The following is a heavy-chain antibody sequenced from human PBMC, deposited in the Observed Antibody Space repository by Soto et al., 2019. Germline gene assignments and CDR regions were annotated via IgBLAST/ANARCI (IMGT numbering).Heavy chain of an antibody. J-gene: IGHJ5*02. D-gene: IGHD6-13*01. V-gene: IGHV1-2*04. CDR3: ARSAAAGRNWFDP. CDR2: INPNSGGT. CDR1: GYTFTGYY. Sequence: ASVKVSCKASGYTFTGYYMHWVRQAPGQGLEWMGWINPNSGGTNYAQKFQGWVTMTRDTSISTAYMELSRLRSDDTAVYYCARSAAAGRNWFDPWGQGTLVTVSS.